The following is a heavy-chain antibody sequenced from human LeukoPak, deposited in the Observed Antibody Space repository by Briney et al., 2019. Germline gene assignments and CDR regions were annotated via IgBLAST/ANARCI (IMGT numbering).Heavy chain of an antibody. J-gene: IGHJ4*02. V-gene: IGHV4-38-2*02. CDR2: IYHSGST. Sequence: PSETLYLTCTVSGYSISSGYYWGWIRQPPGKGLEWIGSIYHSGSTYYNPSLKSRVTISVDTSKNQSSLKLSSVTAADTAVYYCARDYGGNIDYWGQGTLVTVSS. CDR1: GYSISSGYY. CDR3: ARDYGGNIDY. D-gene: IGHD4-23*01.